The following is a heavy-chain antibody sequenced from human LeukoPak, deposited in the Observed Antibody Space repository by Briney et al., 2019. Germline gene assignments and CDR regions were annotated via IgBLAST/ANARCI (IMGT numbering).Heavy chain of an antibody. V-gene: IGHV3-23*01. Sequence: GGSLRLSCVASGFTFSSYAMSWVRQAPGKGLEWVSAISGSGGSTYYADSVKGRFTISRDNSKNTLYPQMNSLRAEDTAVYYCAKDQSTMVRGVIDYWGQGTLVTVSS. CDR3: AKDQSTMVRGVIDY. CDR2: ISGSGGST. CDR1: GFTFSSYA. J-gene: IGHJ4*02. D-gene: IGHD3-10*01.